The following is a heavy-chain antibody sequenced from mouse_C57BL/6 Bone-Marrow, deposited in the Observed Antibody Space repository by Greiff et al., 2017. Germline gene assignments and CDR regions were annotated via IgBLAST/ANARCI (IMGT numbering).Heavy chain of an antibody. CDR2: IDPANGNT. D-gene: IGHD1-1*02. J-gene: IGHJ3*01. CDR1: GFNIKNTY. V-gene: IGHV14-3*01. CDR3: ALPSGSYVGFAY. Sequence: EVKLVESVAELVRPGASVKLSCTASGFNIKNTYMHWVKQRPEQGLEWIGRIDPANGNTKYAPKFQGKATITADTSSNTAYLQLSSLTSEDTASYYCALPSGSYVGFAYWGQGTLVTVSA.